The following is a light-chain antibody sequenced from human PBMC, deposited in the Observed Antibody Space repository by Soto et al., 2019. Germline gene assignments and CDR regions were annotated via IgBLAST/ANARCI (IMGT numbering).Light chain of an antibody. J-gene: IGKJ1*01. Sequence: EIVLTHSPATLSLSPGERATLSCRASQTVGSYLAWFRQTPGQAPRLLIYDTSIRATGIPARFSGSWSGTDFNLTISSLEAEEFAVSYCQQRSDWPPTFCPGTKVEIK. CDR1: QTVGSY. CDR2: DTS. V-gene: IGKV3-11*01. CDR3: QQRSDWPPT.